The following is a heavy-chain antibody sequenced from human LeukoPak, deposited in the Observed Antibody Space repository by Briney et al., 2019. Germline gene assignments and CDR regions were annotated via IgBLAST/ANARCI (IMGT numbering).Heavy chain of an antibody. CDR2: ISWDGGST. Sequence: PGGSLRLSCAASGFTFHDYAMHWVRHAPGKGLEWVSLISWDGGSTYYADSVKGRFTISRDNAKNSLYLQMNSLRAEDTAVYYCARVDYGDAFDIWGQGTMVTVSS. J-gene: IGHJ3*02. CDR1: GFTFHDYA. D-gene: IGHD4-17*01. V-gene: IGHV3-43D*03. CDR3: ARVDYGDAFDI.